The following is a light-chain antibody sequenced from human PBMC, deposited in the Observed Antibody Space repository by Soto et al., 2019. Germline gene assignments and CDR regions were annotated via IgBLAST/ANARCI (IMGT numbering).Light chain of an antibody. V-gene: IGLV2-14*01. CDR2: EVS. Sequence: QSLLSHPASVSGSPGQSITISCTGTSSDVGDYNYVSWYQQHPGKAPKLMIYEVSNRPSGVSNRFSGSKSGNTASLTISGLQAEDEADYYCSSYTRSNTLYVFGTGTKVTGL. CDR1: SSDVGDYNY. J-gene: IGLJ1*01. CDR3: SSYTRSNTLYV.